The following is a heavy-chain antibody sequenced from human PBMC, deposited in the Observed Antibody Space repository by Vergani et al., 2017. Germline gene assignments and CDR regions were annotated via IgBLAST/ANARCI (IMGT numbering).Heavy chain of an antibody. CDR2: IYYSGST. J-gene: IGHJ6*03. CDR3: ARGGGDPYYYYYYMDV. V-gene: IGHV4-59*01. Sequence: QVQLQESGPGLVKPSETLSLTCTVSGGSISRYYWSWLRQPPGKGLEWIGYIYYSGSTNYNPSLKSRVTISVDTSKNQFSLKLSSVTAADTAVYYCARGGGDPYYYYYYMDVWGKGTTVTVSS. CDR1: GGSISRYY. D-gene: IGHD5-12*01.